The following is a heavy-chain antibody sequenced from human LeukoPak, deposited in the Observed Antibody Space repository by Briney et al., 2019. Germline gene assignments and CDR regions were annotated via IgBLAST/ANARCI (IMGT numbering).Heavy chain of an antibody. J-gene: IGHJ3*02. CDR1: GGSVSSCSYY. Sequence: PSEPLSLTCTVSGGSVSSCSYYWSWIRQPPGKGLEWIGYIYYSGSTNYNPSLKSRVTISVDTSKNQFSLKLSSVTAADTAVYYCARDSSSWYDAFDIWGQGTMVTVSS. CDR3: ARDSSSWYDAFDI. V-gene: IGHV4-61*01. CDR2: IYYSGST. D-gene: IGHD6-13*01.